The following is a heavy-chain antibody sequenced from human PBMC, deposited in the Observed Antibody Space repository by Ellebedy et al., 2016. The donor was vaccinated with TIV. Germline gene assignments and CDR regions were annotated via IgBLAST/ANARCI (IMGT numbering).Heavy chain of an antibody. V-gene: IGHV3-53*01. D-gene: IGHD6-13*01. CDR2: IYSGGDT. Sequence: PGGSLRLPCTASGFTVGNNYMNWLRQAPGKGLEWVSLIYSGGDTVYADSVKGRFTISRDSSKNTLYLQMNSLRAEDTAVYYCARDPPGIAASGPYKWGQGTLVTVSS. J-gene: IGHJ4*02. CDR3: ARDPPGIAASGPYK. CDR1: GFTVGNNY.